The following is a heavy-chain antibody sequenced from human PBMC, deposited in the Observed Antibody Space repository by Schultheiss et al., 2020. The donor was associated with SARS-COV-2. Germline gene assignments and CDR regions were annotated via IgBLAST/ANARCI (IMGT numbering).Heavy chain of an antibody. D-gene: IGHD1-26*01. V-gene: IGHV3-15*01. J-gene: IGHJ4*02. CDR3: TTRVGATNYFDY. CDR2: IKSKTDGGTT. CDR1: GFTFSSYG. Sequence: GGSLRLSCAASGFTFSSYGMHWVRQAPGKGLEWVGRIKSKTDGGTTDYAAPVKGRFTISRDDSKNTLYLQMNSLKTEDTAVYYCTTRVGATNYFDYWGQGTLVTVSS.